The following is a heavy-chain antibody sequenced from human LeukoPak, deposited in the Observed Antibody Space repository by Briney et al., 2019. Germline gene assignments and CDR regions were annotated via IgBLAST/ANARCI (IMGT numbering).Heavy chain of an antibody. CDR2: IFYARST. Sequence: SETLSLTCTVSGASISSYYWLWARQPPGRGLEWIGNIFYARSTNYNSSLKSRVTISVDTSKNQVSLELSSVTAADTAVYYCARGPTRYNADQWGQGTLVTVSS. D-gene: IGHD3-10*01. CDR3: ARGPTRYNADQ. CDR1: GASISSYY. V-gene: IGHV4-59*01. J-gene: IGHJ4*02.